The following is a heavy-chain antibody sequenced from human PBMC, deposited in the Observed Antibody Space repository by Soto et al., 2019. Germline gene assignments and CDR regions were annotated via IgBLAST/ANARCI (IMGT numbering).Heavy chain of an antibody. J-gene: IGHJ5*02. V-gene: IGHV4-30-2*01. CDR3: ARVPGP. CDR1: GVSLSSGGYS. CDR2: IYHSGST. Sequence: SETLSLTCAVSGVSLSSGGYSWSWIRQPPGKGLEWIGYIYHSGSTYYNPSLKSRVTISVDRSKNQFSLKLSFVTAADTAVYYCARVPGPWGQGTLVTVSS.